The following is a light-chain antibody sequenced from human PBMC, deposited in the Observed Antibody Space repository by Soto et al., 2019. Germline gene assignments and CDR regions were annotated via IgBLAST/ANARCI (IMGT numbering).Light chain of an antibody. V-gene: IGLV2-8*01. CDR3: SSYAGSKGV. CDR1: SSGVGGYNY. J-gene: IGLJ1*01. CDR2: EVS. Sequence: QSALTQPPSASGSPGQSVTISCTGTSSGVGGYNYVSWYQQHPGKAPKLMIYEVSKRPSGVPDRFSGSKSGNTASLTVSGLQAEDEADYYCSSYAGSKGVFGTGTKVTVL.